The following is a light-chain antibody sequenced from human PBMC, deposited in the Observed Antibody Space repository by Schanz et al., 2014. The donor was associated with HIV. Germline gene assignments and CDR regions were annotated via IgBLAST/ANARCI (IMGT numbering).Light chain of an antibody. CDR3: QQLNSYPRT. CDR2: AAS. J-gene: IGKJ4*01. V-gene: IGKV1-9*01. CDR1: QGISS. Sequence: IQLTQSPSSLSASVGDRVTITCRASQGISSLAWYQQKPAKAPKVLIYAASTLQSGVPSRFSGSGSGTDFTLTISSLQPEDFATYYCQQLNSYPRTFGGGTKVEIK.